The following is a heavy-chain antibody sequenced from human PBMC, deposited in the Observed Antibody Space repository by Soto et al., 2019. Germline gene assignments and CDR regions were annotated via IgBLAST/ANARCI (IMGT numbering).Heavy chain of an antibody. J-gene: IGHJ5*02. V-gene: IGHV4-30-4*01. D-gene: IGHD5-12*01. CDR3: ARIGTTLDIVNNNWFDT. Sequence: PSETLSLTRTVSGGSIRSGDYYWSWIRQPPGKGLEWIAYTSSSGSTYYNPSLKSRITTSLDTSKNQISLYVSSVTAADTAVYYCARIGTTLDIVNNNWFDTWGQGTLVTVSS. CDR2: TSSSGST. CDR1: GGSIRSGDYY.